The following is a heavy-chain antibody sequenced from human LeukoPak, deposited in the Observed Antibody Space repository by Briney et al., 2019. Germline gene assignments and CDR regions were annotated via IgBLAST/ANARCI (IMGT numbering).Heavy chain of an antibody. Sequence: GGSLGLSCAAPGITFRSYWMSWVRQAPGKGLEWVSVIYRGGITYYAGSVKGRFTISRDNSKNTLYLQMNRLRAEDTAVYYCARGGRYQSYYYYYMDVWGKGTTVTISS. CDR1: GITFRSYW. CDR3: ARGGRYQSYYYYYMDV. V-gene: IGHV3-66*01. D-gene: IGHD2-2*01. J-gene: IGHJ6*03. CDR2: IYRGGIT.